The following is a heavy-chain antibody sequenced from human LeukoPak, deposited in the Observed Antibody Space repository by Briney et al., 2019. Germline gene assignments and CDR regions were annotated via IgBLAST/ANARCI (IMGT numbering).Heavy chain of an antibody. V-gene: IGHV3-53*01. D-gene: IGHD2-15*01. CDR3: AREEGGAFDI. J-gene: IGHJ3*02. CDR1: GFTVSSNY. Sequence: PGGSLRLSCAACGFTVSSNYMSWVRQAPGKGLKWVSVIYSGGSTYYADSVKGRFTISRDNSKNTLYLQMNSLRAEDTAVYYCAREEGGAFDIWGQGTMVTVSS. CDR2: IYSGGST.